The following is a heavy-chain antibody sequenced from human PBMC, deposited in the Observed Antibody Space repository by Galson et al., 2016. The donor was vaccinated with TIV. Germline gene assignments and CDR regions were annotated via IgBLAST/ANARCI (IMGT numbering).Heavy chain of an antibody. CDR1: GFTFQDYA. CDR2: ISWNSGTT. J-gene: IGHJ6*03. V-gene: IGHV3-9*01. CDR3: AKGQLRAARRFYYMDV. D-gene: IGHD1-1*01. Sequence: SLRLSCAASGFTFQDYAMHWVRQVPGRGLEWVSVISWNSGTTVYADSVKGRFIISRDNAKNSLYLQMNSLTPEDTALYYCAKGQLRAARRFYYMDVWGKGTMVTVSS.